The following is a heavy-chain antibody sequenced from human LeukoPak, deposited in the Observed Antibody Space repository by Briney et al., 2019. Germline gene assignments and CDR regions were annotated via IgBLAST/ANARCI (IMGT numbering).Heavy chain of an antibody. Sequence: GGSLRLSCAASGFTFSSYWMSWVRQAPGKGLEWVAVISYDGSNKYYADSVKGRFTISRDNSKNTLYLQMNSLRAEDTAVYYCAREIFDDPFDYWGQGTLVTVSS. CDR3: AREIFDDPFDY. CDR1: GFTFSSYW. CDR2: ISYDGSNK. J-gene: IGHJ4*02. V-gene: IGHV3-30-3*01. D-gene: IGHD3-9*01.